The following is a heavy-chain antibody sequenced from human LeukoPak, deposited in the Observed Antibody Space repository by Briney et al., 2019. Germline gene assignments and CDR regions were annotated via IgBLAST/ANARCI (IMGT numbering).Heavy chain of an antibody. CDR2: ISGSGGST. Sequence: PGGSLRLSCAASGFTFSSYAMSWVRQAPGKGLEWVSAISGSGGSTYYADSVKGRFTISRDNSKNTLYLQMNSLRAEDTAVYYCAKDGWSSSSWGLPYFDYWGQGTLVTVSS. CDR1: GFTFSSYA. CDR3: AKDGWSSSSWGLPYFDY. J-gene: IGHJ4*02. V-gene: IGHV3-23*01. D-gene: IGHD6-6*01.